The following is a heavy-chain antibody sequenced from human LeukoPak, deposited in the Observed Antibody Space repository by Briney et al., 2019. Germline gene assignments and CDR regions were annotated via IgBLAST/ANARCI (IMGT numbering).Heavy chain of an antibody. CDR1: GGSVSSGSYY. J-gene: IGHJ5*02. V-gene: IGHV4-61*01. CDR2: IYYSGST. CDR3: ARGGRGWYNDWFDP. D-gene: IGHD6-19*01. Sequence: SETLSLTCTVSGGSVSSGSYYWSWIRQPPGKGLEWIGYIYYSGSTNYNPSLKSRVTISVDTSKNQFSLKLSSVTAADTAVYYCARGGRGWYNDWFDPWGQGTLVTVSS.